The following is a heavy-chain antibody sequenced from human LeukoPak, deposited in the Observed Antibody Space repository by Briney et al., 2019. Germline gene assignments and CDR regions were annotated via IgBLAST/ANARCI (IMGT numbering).Heavy chain of an antibody. Sequence: GGSLRLSCAASGFTVSSNYMSWVRQAPGKGLEWVSLIYSGGSTFYADSVKGRFTIPRDNSENTLFLQMNSLRAEDTAVYYCARGGGYTLRGYYMDVWGKGTTVTVSS. CDR3: ARGGGYTLRGYYMDV. J-gene: IGHJ6*03. CDR2: IYSGGST. CDR1: GFTVSSNY. D-gene: IGHD3-22*01. V-gene: IGHV3-53*01.